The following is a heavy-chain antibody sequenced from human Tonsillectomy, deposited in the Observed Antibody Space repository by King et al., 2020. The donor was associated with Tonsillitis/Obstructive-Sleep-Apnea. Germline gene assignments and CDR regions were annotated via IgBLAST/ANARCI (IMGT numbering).Heavy chain of an antibody. J-gene: IGHJ2*01. CDR3: ARIKIFPSSSSYWYFDL. V-gene: IGHV7-4-1*02. CDR2: INTNTGNP. CDR1: GYTFTSYA. D-gene: IGHD3-3*01. Sequence: VPLVESGSELKKPGASVKVYCKASGYTFTSYAMNWVRQAPGQGLEWMGWINTNTGNPTYAQGFTGLFVFSLDTSVSTAYLQISSLKAQDTAVYYCARIKIFPSSSSYWYFDLWGRGTLVTVSA.